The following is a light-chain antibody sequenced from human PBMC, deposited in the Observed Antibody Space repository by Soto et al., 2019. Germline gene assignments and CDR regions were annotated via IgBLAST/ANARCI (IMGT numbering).Light chain of an antibody. V-gene: IGKV1-6*01. J-gene: IGKJ1*01. CDR3: LQVYSFPRT. CDR2: VAS. CDR1: RYIRSA. Sequence: IQMTQSPSSLSASVGDRVTITCRASRYIRSALSWYQHRPGQAPKVLIYVASTLQSGVPSRFSGSGYGTDFTLTISSLHPEDFASYFCLQVYSFPRTFGLGTKVDIK.